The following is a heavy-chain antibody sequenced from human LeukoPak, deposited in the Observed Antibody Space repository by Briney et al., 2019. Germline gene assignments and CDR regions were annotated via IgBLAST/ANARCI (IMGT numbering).Heavy chain of an antibody. J-gene: IGHJ4*02. CDR1: GFTFSDYW. CDR2: ISSSGSTI. D-gene: IGHD1-26*01. Sequence: GGSLSLSCVVSGFTFSDYWMSWVRQAPGKGLEWVSYISSSGSTIYYADSVKGRFTISRDNAKNSLYLQMNSLRAEDTAVYYCARESRGSYGAYSWVQGTLATVS. V-gene: IGHV3-11*04. CDR3: ARESRGSYGAYS.